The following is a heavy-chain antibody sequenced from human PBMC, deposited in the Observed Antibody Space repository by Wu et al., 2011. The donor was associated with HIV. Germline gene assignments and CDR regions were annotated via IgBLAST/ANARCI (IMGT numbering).Heavy chain of an antibody. Sequence: QVQLAQSAAEVKKPGSSVKVSCQTSGGARSSYGFNWLRQAPGQGLEWMGGIIPVFDTPTYSQKFKGRVTIAADEPTDTVYMTLNSLRSDDTAIYYCARGREWVVGSTLSDWGQGTLVTVSS. CDR1: GGARSSYG. J-gene: IGHJ4*02. D-gene: IGHD1-26*01. V-gene: IGHV1-69*12. CDR2: IIPVFDTP. CDR3: ARGREWVVGSTLSD.